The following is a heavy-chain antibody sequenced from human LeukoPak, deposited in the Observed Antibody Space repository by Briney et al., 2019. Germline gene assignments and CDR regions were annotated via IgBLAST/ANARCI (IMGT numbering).Heavy chain of an antibody. CDR3: ATISGYSSGPFED. J-gene: IGHJ4*02. Sequence: PGGSLRLSCAASGFTFTNAWMNWVRQAPGKGLEWVGRIKSKSDGGTAEYGAPVKGRFTISRDDSKHTLYLQMDSLRIEDTAVYYCATISGYSSGPFEDWGQGTLVTVSS. D-gene: IGHD6-19*01. V-gene: IGHV3-15*01. CDR2: IKSKSDGGTA. CDR1: GFTFTNAW.